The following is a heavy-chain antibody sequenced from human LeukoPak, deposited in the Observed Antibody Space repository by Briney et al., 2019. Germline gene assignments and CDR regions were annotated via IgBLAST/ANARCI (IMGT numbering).Heavy chain of an antibody. V-gene: IGHV4-39*07. CDR1: GDSITSGAYY. D-gene: IGHD4/OR15-4a*01. CDR2: VYYSGSI. Sequence: PSETLSLTCSVSGDSITSGAYYWAWLRQPRGKGLEWIGSVYYSGSIKYNPSLKGRVSISRDMSKNQFSLNLNSVNATDTAVYYCARRDYAAWFDPWGQGTLVTVSS. J-gene: IGHJ5*02. CDR3: ARRDYAAWFDP.